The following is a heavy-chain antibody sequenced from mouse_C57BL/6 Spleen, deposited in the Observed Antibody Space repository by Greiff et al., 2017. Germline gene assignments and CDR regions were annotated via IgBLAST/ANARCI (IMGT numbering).Heavy chain of an antibody. CDR1: GYTFTSSG. Sequence: VQLQQSGAELARPGASVKLSCKASGYTFTSSGISWVKQRTGQGLEWIGEIYPRSGNTYYNEKFKGKATLTADKSSSTAYMELRSLTSADSAVYFCARYASYYGSNPWYLDVWGTGTTVTVSS. CDR3: ARYASYYGSNPWYLDV. CDR2: IYPRSGNT. J-gene: IGHJ1*03. V-gene: IGHV1-81*01. D-gene: IGHD1-1*01.